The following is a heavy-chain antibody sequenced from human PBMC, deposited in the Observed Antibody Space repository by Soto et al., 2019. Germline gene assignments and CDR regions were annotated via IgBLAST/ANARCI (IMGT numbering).Heavy chain of an antibody. CDR2: ISGSGGST. J-gene: IGHJ4*02. CDR3: AKAGPIQDIVVVVAALGYFDY. Sequence: GGSLRLSCAASGFTFSSYAMSWVRQAPGKGLEWVSAISGSGGSTYYADSVKGRFTISRDNSKNTLYLQMNSLRAEDTAVYYCAKAGPIQDIVVVVAALGYFDYWGQGTLVTVSS. D-gene: IGHD2-15*01. CDR1: GFTFSSYA. V-gene: IGHV3-23*01.